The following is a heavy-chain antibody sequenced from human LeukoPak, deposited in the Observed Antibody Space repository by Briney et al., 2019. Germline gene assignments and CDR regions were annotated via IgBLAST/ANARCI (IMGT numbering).Heavy chain of an antibody. V-gene: IGHV1-3*01. J-gene: IGHJ4*02. D-gene: IGHD3-10*01. CDR1: GYTFTSYA. CDR3: ARSNSDEKRITMVRGAYYFDY. Sequence: ASVKVSCKASGYTFTSYAMHWVRQAPGQRLEWMGWINAGNGNTKYSQKFQGRVTITRDTSASTAYMELSSLRSEDTAVYYCARSNSDEKRITMVRGAYYFDYWGQGTLVTVSS. CDR2: INAGNGNT.